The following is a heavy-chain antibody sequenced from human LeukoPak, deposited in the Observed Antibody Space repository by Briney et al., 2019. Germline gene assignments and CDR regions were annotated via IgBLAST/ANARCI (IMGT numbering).Heavy chain of an antibody. D-gene: IGHD3-22*01. CDR3: AGVASTYYYDSKGWFDP. V-gene: IGHV4-59*01. CDR1: GGSISSYY. J-gene: IGHJ5*02. Sequence: PSETLSLTCTVSGGSISSYYWSWIRQPPGKGLEWIGYIYYSGSTNYNPSLKSRVTISVDTSKNQFSLKLSSVTAADTAVYYCAGVASTYYYDSKGWFDPWGQGTLVTVSS. CDR2: IYYSGST.